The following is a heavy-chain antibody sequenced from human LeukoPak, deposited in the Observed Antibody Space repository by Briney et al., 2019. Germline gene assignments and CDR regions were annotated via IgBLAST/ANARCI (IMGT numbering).Heavy chain of an antibody. J-gene: IGHJ4*02. CDR1: GYTFTSYG. CDR2: ISAYNGNT. Sequence: ASVKVSCKASGYTFTSYGISWVRQAPGQGLEWMGWISAYNGNTNHAQNLQGRVTMTTETSTSTAYMDLRSLRSDDTAVYYCARPLYYDSTGYHQYYFDHWGQGTLVTVSS. CDR3: ARPLYYDSTGYHQYYFDH. V-gene: IGHV1-18*01. D-gene: IGHD3-22*01.